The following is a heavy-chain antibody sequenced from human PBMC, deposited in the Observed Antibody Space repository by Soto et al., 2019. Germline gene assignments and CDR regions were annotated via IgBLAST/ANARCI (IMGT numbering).Heavy chain of an antibody. J-gene: IGHJ4*02. D-gene: IGHD2-2*01. V-gene: IGHV3-23*01. Sequence: GGSLRLSCEASGFAFSSYSITWVRQAPGKGLEYVSGITRSADLSFYADSVRGRFTVSRDTSKNTLYLQMNSLRAEDTALYYCAKGKDIVVVPAIDCWGQGTLVTVSS. CDR1: GFAFSSYS. CDR3: AKGKDIVVVPAIDC. CDR2: ITRSADLS.